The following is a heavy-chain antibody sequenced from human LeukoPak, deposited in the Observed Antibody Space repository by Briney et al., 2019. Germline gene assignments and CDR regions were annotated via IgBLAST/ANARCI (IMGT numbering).Heavy chain of an antibody. Sequence: SVKVSCKASGGTFSRYAISWVRQAPGQGLEWMGKIIPILGIANYAQKFQGRVTITADKSTSTAYMELSSLRSEDTAVYYCAREEYDILTGYYTPYCFDYWGQGTLVTVSS. CDR2: IIPILGIA. V-gene: IGHV1-69*04. D-gene: IGHD3-9*01. CDR1: GGTFSRYA. J-gene: IGHJ4*02. CDR3: AREEYDILTGYYTPYCFDY.